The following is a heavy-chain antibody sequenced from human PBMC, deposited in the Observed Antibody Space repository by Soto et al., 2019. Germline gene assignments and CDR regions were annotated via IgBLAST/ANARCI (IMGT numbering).Heavy chain of an antibody. D-gene: IGHD3-22*01. J-gene: IGHJ4*02. V-gene: IGHV3-30*18. CDR1: GFTFSSYG. Sequence: GGSLRLSCAASGFTFSSYGMHWVRQAPGKGLEWVAVISYDGSNKYYADSVKGRFTISRDNSKNTLYLQMNSLRAEDTAVYYCAKDKGPDYYDSSGYYFPSYWGQGTLVTVSS. CDR3: AKDKGPDYYDSSGYYFPSY. CDR2: ISYDGSNK.